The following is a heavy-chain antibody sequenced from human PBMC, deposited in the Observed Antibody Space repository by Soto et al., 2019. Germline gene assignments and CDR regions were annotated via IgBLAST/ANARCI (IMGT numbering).Heavy chain of an antibody. D-gene: IGHD3-16*01. CDR1: GFTFDDNA. CDR2: INWKSDI. V-gene: IGHV3-9*01. Sequence: HPGGSLRLSCAVSGFTFDDNAMHWVRQAPEKCLEWVSGINWKSDIGYADSVKGRFTISRDNAENSLYLQMNSLRAEDTALYYCAISQDRGGRTTFIYWGQGTQVTVSS. CDR3: AISQDRGGRTTFIY. J-gene: IGHJ4*02.